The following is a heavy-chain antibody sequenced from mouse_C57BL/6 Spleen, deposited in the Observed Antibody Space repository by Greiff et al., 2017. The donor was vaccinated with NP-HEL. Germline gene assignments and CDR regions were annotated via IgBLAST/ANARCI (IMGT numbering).Heavy chain of an antibody. J-gene: IGHJ1*03. CDR3: AIPNAGSSYGWYFDV. D-gene: IGHD1-1*01. CDR1: GYTFTTYP. CDR2: FHPYNDDT. Sequence: VQLQQSGAELVKPGASVKMSCKASGYTFTTYPIEWMKQNHGKSLEWIGNFHPYNDDTKYNEKFKGKATLTVEKSSSTVYLERSRLTSDYSAVYYCAIPNAGSSYGWYFDVWGTGTTFTVAS. V-gene: IGHV1-47*01.